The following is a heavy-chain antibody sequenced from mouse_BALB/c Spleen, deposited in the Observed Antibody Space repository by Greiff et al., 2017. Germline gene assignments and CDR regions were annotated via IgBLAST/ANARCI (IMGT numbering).Heavy chain of an antibody. CDR3: TRDQEFDY. D-gene: IGHD3-2*02. Sequence: EVKLMESGGGLVKPGGSLKLSCAASGFTFSSYTMSWVRQTPEKRLEWVATISSGGSYTYYPDSVKGRFTISRDNAKNTLYLQMSSLKSEDTAMYYCTRDQEFDYWGQGTTLTVSS. CDR1: GFTFSSYT. J-gene: IGHJ2*01. V-gene: IGHV5-6-4*01. CDR2: ISSGGSYT.